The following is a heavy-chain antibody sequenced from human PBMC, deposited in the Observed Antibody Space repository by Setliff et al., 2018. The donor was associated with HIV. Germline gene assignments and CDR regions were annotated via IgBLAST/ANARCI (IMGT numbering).Heavy chain of an antibody. V-gene: IGHV3-30*02. CDR3: TKNLYSSRWSPLDY. CDR1: NFTFSFYG. Sequence: GSLRLSCAASNFTFSFYGMHWVRQAPGKGLEWVAFTPNDGSYKNYADSVKGRFTISRDNSKNTLYLQMDSLRAEDTAVYYCTKNLYSSRWSPLDYWGQGTLVTVS. D-gene: IGHD6-13*01. CDR2: TPNDGSYK. J-gene: IGHJ4*02.